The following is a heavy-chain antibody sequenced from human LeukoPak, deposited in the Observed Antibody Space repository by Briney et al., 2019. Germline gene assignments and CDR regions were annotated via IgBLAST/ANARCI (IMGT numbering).Heavy chain of an antibody. CDR3: TKSDGYGLIRI. CDR2: INHSGST. CDR1: GGSFSGYY. J-gene: IGHJ3*02. Sequence: SETLSLTCAVYGGSFSGYYWSWIRQPPGKGLEWIGEINHSGSTNYNPSLKSRVTISVDTSQKQFSLKVISMTAADTAAYYCTKSDGYGLIRICGRGTMVTVSS. V-gene: IGHV4-34*03. D-gene: IGHD3-10*01.